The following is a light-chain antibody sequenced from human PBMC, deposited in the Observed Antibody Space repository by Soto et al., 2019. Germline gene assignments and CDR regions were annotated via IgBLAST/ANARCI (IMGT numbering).Light chain of an antibody. V-gene: IGKV3-15*01. Sequence: ILISQSPAALSVSPRERATLACRASQSVGNNLAWYQQQPGQAPRLLIYGASNTATGIPARFSGSGSGTDFTLSICKLEPGDFGVYFCHQYGKSPRTFGQGSKVDI. CDR3: HQYGKSPRT. CDR2: GAS. CDR1: QSVGNN. J-gene: IGKJ1*01.